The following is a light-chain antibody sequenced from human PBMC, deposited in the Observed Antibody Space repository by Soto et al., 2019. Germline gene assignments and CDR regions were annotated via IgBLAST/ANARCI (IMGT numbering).Light chain of an antibody. CDR3: VLYMGSGIQV. Sequence: QTVVTQEPSFSVCPGGTVTLTCGLSSGSVSTSYYPSWYQQTPGQAPRTLIYSTNTRSSGVPDRFSGSILGNKAALTITGAQADDESDYYCVLYMGSGIQVFGGGTKLTVL. J-gene: IGLJ2*01. V-gene: IGLV8-61*01. CDR1: SGSVSTSYY. CDR2: STN.